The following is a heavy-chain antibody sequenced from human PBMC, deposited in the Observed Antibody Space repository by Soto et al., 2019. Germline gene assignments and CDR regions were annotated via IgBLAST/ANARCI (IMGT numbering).Heavy chain of an antibody. CDR1: GYTFTAYY. D-gene: IGHD3-3*01. CDR3: ARVFDSWSGLPSDY. CDR2: INPDSGGT. J-gene: IGHJ4*02. Sequence: ASVKVSCKASGYTFTAYYIYWVRQAPGQGLEWMGWINPDSGGTEYAQKFQGRVTMTRDTSISTAYMELSSLRYDDTAVYYCARVFDSWSGLPSDYWGQGTLVTVSS. V-gene: IGHV1-2*02.